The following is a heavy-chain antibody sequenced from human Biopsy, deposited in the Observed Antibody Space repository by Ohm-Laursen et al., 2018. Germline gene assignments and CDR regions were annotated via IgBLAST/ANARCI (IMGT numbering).Heavy chain of an antibody. V-gene: IGHV4-4*07. CDR1: GGSISNYY. CDR2: IYSSGST. D-gene: IGHD6-13*01. Sequence: PSETLSLTCTVSGGSISNYYWSWIRQPAGKGLEWIGRIYSSGSTNYNPSLKSRVTMSVETSKNQFSLILSSMTAADTAVYYCAREPRIAAVAYFDPWGQGTLVTVSS. J-gene: IGHJ5*02. CDR3: AREPRIAAVAYFDP.